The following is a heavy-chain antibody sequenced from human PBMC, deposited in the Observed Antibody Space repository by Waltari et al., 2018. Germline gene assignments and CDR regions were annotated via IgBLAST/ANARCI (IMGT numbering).Heavy chain of an antibody. D-gene: IGHD5-12*01. Sequence: QVQLVQSGAEVKKPGASVKVSCKVSGYTLTELSMHWVRQAPGKGLEWMGGFDPEDGETIYAQKFQGRVTMTEDTSTDTACMELSSLRSEDTAVYYCATTLPNIVATKPSFDYWGQGTLVTVSS. CDR3: ATTLPNIVATKPSFDY. CDR1: GYTLTELS. J-gene: IGHJ4*02. CDR2: FDPEDGET. V-gene: IGHV1-24*01.